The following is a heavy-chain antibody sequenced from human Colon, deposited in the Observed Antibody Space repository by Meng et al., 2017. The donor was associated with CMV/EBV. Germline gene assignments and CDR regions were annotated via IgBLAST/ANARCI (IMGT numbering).Heavy chain of an antibody. CDR2: ISGDSANI. Sequence: GESLKISCAASGFTFSAYSMNWVRQAPGKGLEWVASISGDSANIYYADSLRGRFTISRDNDRNIMDLQMSSLRADDTAIYYCVTGTTGYFDLWGQGTLVTVSS. J-gene: IGHJ4*02. CDR1: GFTFSAYS. D-gene: IGHD1-7*01. V-gene: IGHV3-21*04. CDR3: VTGTTGYFDL.